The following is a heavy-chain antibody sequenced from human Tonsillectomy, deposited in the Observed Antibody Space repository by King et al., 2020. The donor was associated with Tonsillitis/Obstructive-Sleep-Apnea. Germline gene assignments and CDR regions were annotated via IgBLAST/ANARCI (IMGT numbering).Heavy chain of an antibody. CDR2: ISSSGTTI. J-gene: IGHJ5*02. CDR3: ARRGAPNNVVAPSGKFYP. V-gene: IGHV3-48*02. CDR1: GFTFCSFA. Sequence: VQLVESGGGLVQPGGSLRLSCVASGFTFCSFAMNWVRQAPGKGLEWVPYISSSGTTIYYAASVKGRFTISRDNGKNSLYLQMNSLRDEETAVYYCARRGAPNNVVAPSGKFYPCGQGTLVTV. D-gene: IGHD2-2*01.